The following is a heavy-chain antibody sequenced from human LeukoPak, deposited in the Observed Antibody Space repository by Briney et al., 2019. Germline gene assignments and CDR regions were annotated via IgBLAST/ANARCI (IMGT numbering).Heavy chain of an antibody. D-gene: IGHD3-10*01. CDR3: ARTVGEGNWFDP. CDR1: GGSISSYY. CDR2: IYYSGST. Sequence: SETLSLTCTVSGGSISSYYWSWIRQPPGKGLEWIGYIYYSGSTNYNPSLKSRVTISVNTSKNQFSLKLSSVTAADTAVYYCARTVGEGNWFDPWGQGTLVTVSS. V-gene: IGHV4-59*01. J-gene: IGHJ5*02.